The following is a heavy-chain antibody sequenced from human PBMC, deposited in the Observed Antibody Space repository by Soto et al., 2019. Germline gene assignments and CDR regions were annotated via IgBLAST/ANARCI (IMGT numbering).Heavy chain of an antibody. V-gene: IGHV1-18*01. Sequence: QVQLVQSGAEVKNPGASVKVSCKASGYRFTSYGIGWVRQAPGQGLEWMGWINAYNGNTNYAQNLQGRVTLTTDTXXSTAYKELRSLRSNDTAVYYCAMVDVYVTPSPQDVWGQGTTVTVSS. CDR2: INAYNGNT. CDR3: AMVDVYVTPSPQDV. J-gene: IGHJ6*02. CDR1: GYRFTSYG. D-gene: IGHD3-16*01.